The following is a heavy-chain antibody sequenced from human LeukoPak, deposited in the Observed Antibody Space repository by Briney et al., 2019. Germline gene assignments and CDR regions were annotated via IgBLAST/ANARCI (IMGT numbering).Heavy chain of an antibody. J-gene: IGHJ6*02. CDR3: ARRRGSYYSDGMDV. CDR1: GGSISSSSYY. CDR2: IYYSGST. D-gene: IGHD1-26*01. V-gene: IGHV4-39*01. Sequence: PSETLSLTCTVSGGSISSSSYYWGWIRQPPGKGLEWIVSIYYSGSTYNNPSLKSRVTISVDTSKSQFSLKLSSVTPADTAVYYCARRRGSYYSDGMDVWGQGTTVTVSS.